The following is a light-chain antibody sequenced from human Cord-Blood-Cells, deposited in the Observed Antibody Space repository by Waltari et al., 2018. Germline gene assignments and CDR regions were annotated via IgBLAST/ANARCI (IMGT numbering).Light chain of an antibody. J-gene: IGLJ2*01. CDR1: KLGDKY. CDR3: KAWDSSTVV. Sequence: SYELTQPPSVSVFPGQTASITCSGDKLGDKYACWYQQKPGHSPVLVSYQDSKRPYGITERFSDSNPGNTATLTINGTQAMDEADYYCKAWDSSTVVFGGVTKLTVL. CDR2: QDS. V-gene: IGLV3-1*01.